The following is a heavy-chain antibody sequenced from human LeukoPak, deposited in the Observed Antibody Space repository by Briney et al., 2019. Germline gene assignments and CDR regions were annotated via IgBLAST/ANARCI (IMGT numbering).Heavy chain of an antibody. Sequence: SETLSLTCTVSGGSISSYYWSWIRQPPGKGLEWIGDIYYSGSTNSNPSLKRRVTISVDTSKNQSYLKLSSVTAADTAVYYCARTRYCSSTSSYADYWGQGTLVTVSS. D-gene: IGHD2-2*01. CDR2: IYYSGST. CDR3: ARTRYCSSTSSYADY. J-gene: IGHJ4*02. CDR1: GGSISSYY. V-gene: IGHV4-59*08.